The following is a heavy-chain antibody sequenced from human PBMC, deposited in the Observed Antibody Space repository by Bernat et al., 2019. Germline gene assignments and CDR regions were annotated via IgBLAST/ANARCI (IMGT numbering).Heavy chain of an antibody. D-gene: IGHD6-13*01. Sequence: QVQLVESGGGVVQPGRSLRLSCAASGFTFNNYGMHWVRQVPGKGLEWVAVIRYDGNNKYYADSVKGRFTISRDNSKNTLYLQMNSLGAEDTAVYYCARLGSSWSFDYWGQGTLVTVSS. CDR2: IRYDGNNK. J-gene: IGHJ4*02. V-gene: IGHV3-33*01. CDR1: GFTFNNYG. CDR3: ARLGSSWSFDY.